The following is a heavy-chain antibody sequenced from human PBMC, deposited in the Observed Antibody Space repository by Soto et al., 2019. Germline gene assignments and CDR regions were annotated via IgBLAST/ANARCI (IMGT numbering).Heavy chain of an antibody. CDR3: ARGINSSGWYIGGPLDY. CDR1: GGSFSGYY. CDR2: INHSGST. J-gene: IGHJ4*02. V-gene: IGHV4-34*01. Sequence: SETLPLTCAVYGGSFSGYYWSWIRQPPGKGLEWIGEINHSGSTNYNPSLKSRVTISVDTSKNQFSLKLSSVTAADTAVYYCARGINSSGWYIGGPLDYWGQGTLVTVSS. D-gene: IGHD6-19*01.